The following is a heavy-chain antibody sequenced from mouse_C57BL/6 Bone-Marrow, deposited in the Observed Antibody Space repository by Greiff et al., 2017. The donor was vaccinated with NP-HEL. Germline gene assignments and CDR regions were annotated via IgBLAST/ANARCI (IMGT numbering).Heavy chain of an antibody. CDR2: IDPNSGGT. Sequence: QVQLQQPGAELVKPGASVKLSCKASGYTFTSYWMHWVKQRPGRGLEWIGRIDPNSGGTKYNEKFKSKATLTVDKPSSTAYMQLSIRTSEDAAVDSCARYYDGSSGGFAYWGQGTLVTVSA. J-gene: IGHJ3*01. CDR1: GYTFTSYW. D-gene: IGHD1-1*01. CDR3: ARYYDGSSGGFAY. V-gene: IGHV1-72*01.